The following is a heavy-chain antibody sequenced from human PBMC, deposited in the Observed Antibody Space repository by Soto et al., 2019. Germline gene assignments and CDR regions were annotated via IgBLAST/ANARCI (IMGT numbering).Heavy chain of an antibody. CDR2: ISSSSRYI. Sequence: EVQLVESGGGLVKPGGSLRLSCAASGFTFSSYSMNWVRQAPGKGLEWVSSISSSSRYIYYADSVKGRFTISRDNAKNSLYLQMNSLRAEDTAVYYCAREGVQHGSGPYYYYGMDVWGQGTTVTVSS. CDR1: GFTFSSYS. D-gene: IGHD3-10*01. J-gene: IGHJ6*02. V-gene: IGHV3-21*01. CDR3: AREGVQHGSGPYYYYGMDV.